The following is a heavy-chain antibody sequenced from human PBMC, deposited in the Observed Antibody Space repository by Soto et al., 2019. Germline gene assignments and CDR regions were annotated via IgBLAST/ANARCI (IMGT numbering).Heavy chain of an antibody. J-gene: IGHJ4*02. CDR1: GFSIGGYA. D-gene: IGHD1-1*01. V-gene: IGHV3-23*01. CDR2: ISGSAGTT. CDR3: ANYFGPGLGRFDY. Sequence: EVQLLESGGGLVQPGGSLRLSCAASGFSIGGYAMNWVRQAPEKGLEWVSAISGSAGTTYYADSVKGRFTVSRDNSKNTLYLQMNSLRANDTAVYYGANYFGPGLGRFDYWGPGTLVTVSS.